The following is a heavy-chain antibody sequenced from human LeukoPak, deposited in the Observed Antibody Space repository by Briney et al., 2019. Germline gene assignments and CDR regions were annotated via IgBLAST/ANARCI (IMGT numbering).Heavy chain of an antibody. CDR3: ARAGASRNYYYYYMDV. CDR2: IYHSGST. CDR1: GYSISSGYY. Sequence: KTSETLSLTCTVSGYSISSGYYWGWIRQPPGKGLEWIGEIYHSGSTNYNPSLKSRVTISVDKSKNQFSLKLSSVTAADTAVYYCARAGASRNYYYYYMDVWGKGTTVTVSS. D-gene: IGHD2-2*01. J-gene: IGHJ6*03. V-gene: IGHV4-38-2*02.